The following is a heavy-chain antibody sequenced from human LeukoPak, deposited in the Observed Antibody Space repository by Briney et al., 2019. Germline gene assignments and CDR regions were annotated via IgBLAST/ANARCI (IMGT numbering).Heavy chain of an antibody. CDR2: ISAYNGNT. CDR3: ARDKLIAAAGTPDY. J-gene: IGHJ4*02. D-gene: IGHD6-13*01. Sequence: ASVKVSCKASGYTFTGYGISWVRQAPGQGLEWMGWISAYNGNTNYAQKLQGRVTMTTDTSTSTAYMELRSLRSDDTAVYYCARDKLIAAAGTPDYWGQGTLVTVSS. V-gene: IGHV1-18*01. CDR1: GYTFTGYG.